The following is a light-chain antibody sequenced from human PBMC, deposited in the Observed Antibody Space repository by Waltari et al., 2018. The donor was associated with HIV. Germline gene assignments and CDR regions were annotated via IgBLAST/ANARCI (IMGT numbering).Light chain of an antibody. Sequence: EIVLTQSPATLSLSPGERATLSCRASQSVGYYLAWYQQKPGQPPRLLIYDTSIRATGIPARFSGSGSGTDFTLTISSLESEDFAVYYCQERSNWPPLTFGGGTKVEIK. CDR1: QSVGYY. CDR2: DTS. J-gene: IGKJ4*01. V-gene: IGKV3-11*01. CDR3: QERSNWPPLT.